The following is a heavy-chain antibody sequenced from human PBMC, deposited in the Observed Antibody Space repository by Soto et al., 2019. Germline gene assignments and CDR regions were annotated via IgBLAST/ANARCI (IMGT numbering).Heavy chain of an antibody. D-gene: IGHD3-3*01. J-gene: IGHJ5*02. CDR2: ISAYNGNT. Sequence: QVQLVQSGAEVKRPGASVKVSCKASGYTFTSYGISWVRQAPGQGLEWMGWISAYNGNTNYAQKLQGRVTMTTDTSTSTAYMELRSQRSDDTAVYYCARSGLPYYYFWSGYEVNWFDTWGQGTLFTVSS. CDR1: GYTFTSYG. CDR3: ARSGLPYYYFWSGYEVNWFDT. V-gene: IGHV1-18*01.